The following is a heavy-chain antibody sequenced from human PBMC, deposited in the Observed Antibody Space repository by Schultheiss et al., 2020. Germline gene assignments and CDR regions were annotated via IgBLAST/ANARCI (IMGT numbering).Heavy chain of an antibody. J-gene: IGHJ6*02. CDR1: GYTFTSYG. Sequence: ASVKVSCKASGYTFTSYGISWVRQAPGQGLEWMGWINPNSGGTNYAQKFQGRVTMTRDTSISTAYMELSRLRSDDTAVYYCARERVGGMDVWGQGTTVTVSS. V-gene: IGHV1-2*02. CDR2: INPNSGGT. CDR3: ARERVGGMDV.